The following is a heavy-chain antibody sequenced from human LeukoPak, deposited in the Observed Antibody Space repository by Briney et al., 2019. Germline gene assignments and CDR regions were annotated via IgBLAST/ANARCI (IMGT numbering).Heavy chain of an antibody. V-gene: IGHV3-30*02. CDR2: IRYDASNK. CDR1: GFTFSSYG. D-gene: IGHD3-22*01. J-gene: IGHJ4*02. Sequence: GGSLRLSCAASGFTFSSYGVHWVRQAPGKGLEWVAFIRYDASNKYYADSVKGRFTISRDNSKNTLYLQMNSLRAEDTAVYYCAKDRYDSSGYYLDYWGQETLVTVSS. CDR3: AKDRYDSSGYYLDY.